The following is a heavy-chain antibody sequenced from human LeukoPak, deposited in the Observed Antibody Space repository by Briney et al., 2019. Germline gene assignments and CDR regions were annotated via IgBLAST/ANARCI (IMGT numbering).Heavy chain of an antibody. J-gene: IGHJ5*02. CDR3: ARAQIAVAGRRFDP. Sequence: SETLSLACTVSGGSISSYYWSWIRQPPGKGLEWIGYIYYSGSTNYNPSLKSRVTISVDTSKNQFSLKLSSMTAADTAVYYCARAQIAVAGRRFDPWGQGTLVTVSS. CDR2: IYYSGST. D-gene: IGHD6-19*01. CDR1: GGSISSYY. V-gene: IGHV4-59*01.